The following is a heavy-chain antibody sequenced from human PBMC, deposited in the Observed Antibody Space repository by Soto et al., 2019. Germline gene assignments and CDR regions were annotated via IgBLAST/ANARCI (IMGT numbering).Heavy chain of an antibody. CDR1: GGSISSYY. CDR3: ARGPMVRFDY. D-gene: IGHD3-10*01. Sequence: SETLSLTCTVSGGSISSYYWSWIRQPPGKGLEWIGYIYYSGSTNYNPSLKSRVTISVDTSKNQFSLKLSSVTAADTAVYYCARGPMVRFDYWGQGTLVTVSS. CDR2: IYYSGST. J-gene: IGHJ4*02. V-gene: IGHV4-59*01.